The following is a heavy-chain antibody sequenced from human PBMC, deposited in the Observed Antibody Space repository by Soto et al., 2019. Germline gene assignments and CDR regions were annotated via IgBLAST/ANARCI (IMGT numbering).Heavy chain of an antibody. V-gene: IGHV4-61*01. J-gene: IGHJ6*02. D-gene: IGHD5-12*01. CDR1: GGSVGSGRYY. CDR2: IYDSGTT. Sequence: PSETLSLTCTVSGGSVGSGRYYWSWIRQPPGKGLEWIGYIYDSGTTADNPSLKSRVTISVDTSKNQFSLKLRSVIAADTAVYFCARAHSGYDPLGMDVWGQGTTVTVSS. CDR3: ARAHSGYDPLGMDV.